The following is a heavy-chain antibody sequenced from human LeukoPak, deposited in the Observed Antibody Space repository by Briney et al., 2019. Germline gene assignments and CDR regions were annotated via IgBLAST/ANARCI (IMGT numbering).Heavy chain of an antibody. CDR3: ARDLMSSSYNWFDP. J-gene: IGHJ5*02. CDR2: IYSGGST. D-gene: IGHD6-13*01. Sequence: GGSLRLSCAASGFTVSSNYMSWVRQAPGKGLEWVSVIYSGGSTYYADSVKGRFTISRDNAKNTLYLQMNSPRAEDTAVYYCARDLMSSSYNWFDPWGQGTLVTVSS. CDR1: GFTVSSNY. V-gene: IGHV3-66*01.